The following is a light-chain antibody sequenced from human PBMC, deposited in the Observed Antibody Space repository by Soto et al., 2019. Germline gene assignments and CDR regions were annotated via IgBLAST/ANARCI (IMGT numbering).Light chain of an antibody. Sequence: DIQITQSPSSLSASVGDRVTITCRASQSISSYLNWYQQKPGKAPKLLIYAASSLQIGVPSRFSGSGSGTDFTLTISSLEPEDFAVYYCQQRSNWPITFGQGTRLEIK. CDR3: QQRSNWPIT. J-gene: IGKJ5*01. V-gene: IGKV1-39*01. CDR1: QSISSY. CDR2: AAS.